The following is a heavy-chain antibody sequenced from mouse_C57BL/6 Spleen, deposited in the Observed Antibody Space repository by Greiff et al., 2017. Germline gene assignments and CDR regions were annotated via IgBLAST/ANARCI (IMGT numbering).Heavy chain of an antibody. V-gene: IGHV1-50*01. CDR2: IDPSDSYT. Sequence: QVQLQQPGAELVKPGASVKLSCKASGYTFTSYWMQWVKQRPGQGLEWIGEIDPSDSYTNYNQKFKGKATLTVDTSSSTAYMQLSSLTSEDSAVYYCARGNYSNSAWFAYWGQGTLVTVSA. CDR3: ARGNYSNSAWFAY. D-gene: IGHD2-5*01. J-gene: IGHJ3*01. CDR1: GYTFTSYW.